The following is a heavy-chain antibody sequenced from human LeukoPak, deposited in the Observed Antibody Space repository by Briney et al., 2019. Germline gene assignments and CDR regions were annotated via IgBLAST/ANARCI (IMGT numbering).Heavy chain of an antibody. CDR1: GGSFSGYY. J-gene: IGHJ6*03. CDR2: INHSGST. V-gene: IGHV4-34*01. D-gene: IGHD3-10*01. CDR3: ARVWFGENRYYYYYMDV. Sequence: SETLSLTCAVYGGSFSGYYWSWIRQPPGKGLEWIGEINHSGSTNYNPSLKSRVTISVDTSKNQFSLRLSSVTAADTAVYYCARVWFGENRYYYYYMDVWGKGTTVTVSS.